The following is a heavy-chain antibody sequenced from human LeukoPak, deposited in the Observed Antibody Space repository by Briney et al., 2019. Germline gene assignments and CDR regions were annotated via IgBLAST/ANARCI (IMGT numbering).Heavy chain of an antibody. D-gene: IGHD4-17*01. Sequence: SETLSLTCTVSGGSISSYYWSWIRQPPGKGLEWIGYIYYSGSTNYNPSLKSRVSISVDTSRNQFSLKLSSVTAADTAVYYCARTGSTVAMLYPFDHWGQGTLVTVSS. CDR2: IYYSGST. CDR1: GGSISSYY. J-gene: IGHJ4*02. CDR3: ARTGSTVAMLYPFDH. V-gene: IGHV4-59*01.